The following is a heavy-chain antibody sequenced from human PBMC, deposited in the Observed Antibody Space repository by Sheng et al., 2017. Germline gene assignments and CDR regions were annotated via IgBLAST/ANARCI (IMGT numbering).Heavy chain of an antibody. Sequence: QVQLQESGPRLVKPSETLSLTCTVSGYSINSGDYWGWIRQPPGKGLEWVATIYHSGTTYYNPSLRSRITMSIDTSKNKLSLKVRFVTAADTAVYYCARARRGAGTSTYYYYYMDVWGQRGHGHRLL. CDR2: IYHSGTT. CDR3: ARARRGAGTSTYYYYYMDV. CDR1: GYSINSGDY. D-gene: IGHD1-1*01. V-gene: IGHV4-38-2*02. J-gene: IGHJ6*03.